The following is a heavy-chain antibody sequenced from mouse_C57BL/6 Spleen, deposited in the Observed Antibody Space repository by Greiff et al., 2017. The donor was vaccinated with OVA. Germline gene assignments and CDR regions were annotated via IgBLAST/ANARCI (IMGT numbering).Heavy chain of an antibody. CDR2: IYPGDGDT. CDR1: GYAFSSSW. J-gene: IGHJ4*01. V-gene: IGHV1-82*01. CDR3: ALYYGNYSYAMDY. Sequence: VQLQQSGPELVKPGASVKISCKASGYAFSSSWMNWVKQRPGKGLEWIGRIYPGDGDTNYNGKFKGKATLTADKSSSTAYMQLSSLTSEDSAVYFCALYYGNYSYAMDYWGQGTSVTVSS. D-gene: IGHD2-1*01.